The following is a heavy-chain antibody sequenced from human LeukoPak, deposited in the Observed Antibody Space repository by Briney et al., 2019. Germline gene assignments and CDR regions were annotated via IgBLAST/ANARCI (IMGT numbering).Heavy chain of an antibody. D-gene: IGHD4-17*01. CDR2: ISGSSRYT. Sequence: KPGGSLRLSCAASGFTFSDHYMSWIRQAPGKGLEWGSYISGSSRYTNTADSVKGRFTISRDNAKNALYLQMNSLRTEDTAIYYCARVTLYGESALDYWGQGTLVTVSS. CDR1: GFTFSDHY. CDR3: ARVTLYGESALDY. J-gene: IGHJ4*02. V-gene: IGHV3-11*06.